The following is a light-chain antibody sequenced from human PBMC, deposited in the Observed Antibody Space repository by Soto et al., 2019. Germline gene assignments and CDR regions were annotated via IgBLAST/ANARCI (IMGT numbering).Light chain of an antibody. CDR3: EKYNSYPWT. CDR2: DAS. CDR1: QSVSSW. Sequence: DIQMTQSPSTLSASVGDRVTITCRASQSVSSWLAWYQQKPGKAPKLLIYDASSLESGVPSRFSGSGSGTEFTLKITSLQPDDFATYYCEKYNSYPWTFGQGTKVEIK. J-gene: IGKJ1*01. V-gene: IGKV1-5*01.